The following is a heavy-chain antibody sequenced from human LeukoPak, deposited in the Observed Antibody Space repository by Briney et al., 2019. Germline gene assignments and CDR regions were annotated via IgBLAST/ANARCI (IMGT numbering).Heavy chain of an antibody. V-gene: IGHV1-8*01. Sequence: ASVTVSCKASGYTFTSYDINWVRQATGQGLEWMGWMNPNSGNTGYAQKFQGRVTMTRNTSISTAYMELSSLRSEDTAVYYCARGSRGRRYYYYYMDVWGKGTTVTVSS. J-gene: IGHJ6*03. CDR2: MNPNSGNT. CDR3: ARGSRGRRYYYYYMDV. CDR1: GYTFTSYD.